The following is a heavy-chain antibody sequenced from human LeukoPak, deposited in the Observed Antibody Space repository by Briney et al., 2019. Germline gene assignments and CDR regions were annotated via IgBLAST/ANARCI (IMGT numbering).Heavy chain of an antibody. J-gene: IGHJ6*03. V-gene: IGHV1-2*02. CDR3: ARTYCSSTSCYASNIYYYMDV. Sequence: ASVKVSCKASGYTFTDYYMHWVRQAPGQGLEWMGWINPNSGGTNYAQKFQGRVTMTRDTSISTAYMELSRLRSDDTAVYYCARTYCSSTSCYASNIYYYMDVWGKGATVTVSS. CDR2: INPNSGGT. CDR1: GYTFTDYY. D-gene: IGHD2-2*01.